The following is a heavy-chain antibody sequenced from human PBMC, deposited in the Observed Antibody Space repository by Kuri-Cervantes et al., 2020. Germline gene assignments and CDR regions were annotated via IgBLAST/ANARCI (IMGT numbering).Heavy chain of an antibody. CDR1: GFTFSSYW. CDR3: ARDLGYGDYVSLGY. Sequence: GESLKISCAASGFTFSSYWMSWVRQAPGKGLEWVANIKQDGSEKYYADSVKGRFTISRDNSKNTLYLQMNSLRAEDTAVYYCARDLGYGDYVSLGYWGQGTLVTVSS. D-gene: IGHD4-17*01. J-gene: IGHJ4*02. CDR2: IKQDGSEK. V-gene: IGHV3-7*01.